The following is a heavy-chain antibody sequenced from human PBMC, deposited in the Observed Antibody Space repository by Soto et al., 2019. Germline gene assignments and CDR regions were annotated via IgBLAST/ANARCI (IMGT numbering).Heavy chain of an antibody. CDR2: INPNSGDT. V-gene: IGHV1-2*02. CDR3: ASQRGSYSSSPDFDY. Sequence: ASVKVSCKASGYTFTGYYMHWVRQAPGQGLEWMGWINPNSGDTNYAQKFQGRVTMTRDTSISTAYMELSRLRSDDTAVYFCASQRGSYSSSPDFDYWGQGTLVTVSS. D-gene: IGHD6-6*01. J-gene: IGHJ4*02. CDR1: GYTFTGYY.